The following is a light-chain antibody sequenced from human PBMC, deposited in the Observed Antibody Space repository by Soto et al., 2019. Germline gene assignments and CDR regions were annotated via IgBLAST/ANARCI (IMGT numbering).Light chain of an antibody. CDR1: QSLSGW. Sequence: DIQVTQSPSTLSASVGDRVTITCRASQSLSGWVAWYQQKPGKGPILLIYDASSLNGGVPSRFSGSGSGTEFTLTISSLQPDDFATYYCQQYNNYPWTFGQGTKVAV. J-gene: IGKJ1*01. V-gene: IGKV1-5*01. CDR3: QQYNNYPWT. CDR2: DAS.